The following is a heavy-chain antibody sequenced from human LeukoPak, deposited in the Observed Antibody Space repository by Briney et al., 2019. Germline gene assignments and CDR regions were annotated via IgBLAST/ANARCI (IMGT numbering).Heavy chain of an antibody. CDR2: INPNSGGT. CDR3: ARFQKAPWGELRLDY. D-gene: IGHD1-26*01. Sequence: ASVKVSCKASGYTFTGYYMHWVRQAPGQGLEWMGWINPNSGGTNYAQKFQGRVTMTRDTSISTAYKELSRLRSDDTAVYYCARFQKAPWGELRLDYWGQGTLVTVSS. J-gene: IGHJ4*02. V-gene: IGHV1-2*02. CDR1: GYTFTGYY.